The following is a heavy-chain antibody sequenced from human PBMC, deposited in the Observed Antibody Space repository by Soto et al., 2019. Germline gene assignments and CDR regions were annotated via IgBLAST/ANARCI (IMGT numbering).Heavy chain of an antibody. CDR2: IYFNGNT. Sequence: KTSETLSLTCNVSGVSIIYTSYYWGWIRQPPGKGLEWIGTIYFNGNTFYNPSLKSRLTISVDTSKNQISLRLTSVTTADTAVYYCARQGSYWGHGTLVTVSS. V-gene: IGHV4-39*01. CDR3: ARQGSY. CDR1: GVSIIYTSYY. J-gene: IGHJ4*01.